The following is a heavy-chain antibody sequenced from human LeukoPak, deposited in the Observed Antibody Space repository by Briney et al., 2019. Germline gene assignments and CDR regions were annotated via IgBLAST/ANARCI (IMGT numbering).Heavy chain of an antibody. CDR1: GFAFSIYA. D-gene: IGHD3-10*01. V-gene: IGHV3-23*01. CDR3: AKGGMVRGSPGYYGMDV. Sequence: PGGSLRLSCAVSGFAFSIYAMSWGRQAPGEGLESVSAITGSGGSTYYADSVKGRFTISSEHSKNTMYLQMNSLSAEDTAVYYCAKGGMVRGSPGYYGMDVWGQGTTVTVSS. J-gene: IGHJ6*02. CDR2: ITGSGGST.